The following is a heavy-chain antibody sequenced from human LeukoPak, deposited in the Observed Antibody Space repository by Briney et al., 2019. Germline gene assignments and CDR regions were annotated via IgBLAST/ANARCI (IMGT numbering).Heavy chain of an antibody. CDR2: IDKHGSGT. Sequence: GGSLRLSCVASGFTFSTLCMTWVRQAPGKGLEWVSNIDKHGSGTYYVDSVKGRFAISRDYASSSVFLQMDSLRAEDTAVYYCARDAGWGYYDRWSQGTPVTVSS. CDR3: ARDAGWGYYDR. J-gene: IGHJ4*02. D-gene: IGHD1-26*01. CDR1: GFTFSTLC. V-gene: IGHV3-7*01.